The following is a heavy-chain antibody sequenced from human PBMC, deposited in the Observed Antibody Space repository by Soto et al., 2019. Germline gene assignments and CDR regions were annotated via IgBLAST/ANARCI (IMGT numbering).Heavy chain of an antibody. CDR2: IIPAFDAT. D-gene: IGHD2-2*01. J-gene: IGHJ4*02. CDR1: GGTFSTYD. Sequence: QVQLVQSGAELRRPGSSVKVSCTASGGTFSTYDISWVRQAPGQGLERMGGIIPAFDATKFAQKFQGRLTITADKSTGTVYMELSSLSSEDTAVYYCARDRSSSWYNGTFYFDSWGQGTLVTVSS. V-gene: IGHV1-69*06. CDR3: ARDRSSSWYNGTFYFDS.